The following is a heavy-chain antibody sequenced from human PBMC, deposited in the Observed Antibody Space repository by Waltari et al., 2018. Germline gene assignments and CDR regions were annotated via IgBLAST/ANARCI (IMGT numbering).Heavy chain of an antibody. CDR2: IYYSGIT. Sequence: QVQLQESGPGLVKPSETLSLTCTVSGGSISSYYWSWIRQPPGKGLEWIGYIYYSGITNYNPSLKSRVTISVDTSKNQFSLKLSSVTAADTAVYYCARGPYCSGGSCYSGSYYYYYYMDVWGKGTTVTVSS. CDR3: ARGPYCSGGSCYSGSYYYYYYMDV. D-gene: IGHD2-15*01. V-gene: IGHV4-59*01. J-gene: IGHJ6*03. CDR1: GGSISSYY.